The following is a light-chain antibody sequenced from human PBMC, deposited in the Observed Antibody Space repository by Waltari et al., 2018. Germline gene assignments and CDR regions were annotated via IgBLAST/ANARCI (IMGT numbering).Light chain of an antibody. CDR3: GSYTVRDSFV. CDR1: SSDLGGFNY. Sequence: QSALTQPPSASGSPGQSVTISCTGTSSDLGGFNYVSWFQQHPGKAPKRMIYEVTRRPSGVPNRFSGSKSGNTASLSVSGLQAEDEADYYCGSYTVRDSFVFGGGTKLTVL. J-gene: IGLJ3*02. V-gene: IGLV2-8*01. CDR2: EVT.